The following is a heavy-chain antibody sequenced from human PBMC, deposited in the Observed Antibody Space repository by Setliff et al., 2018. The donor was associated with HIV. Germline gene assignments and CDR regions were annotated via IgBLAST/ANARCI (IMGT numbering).Heavy chain of an antibody. J-gene: IGHJ6*03. D-gene: IGHD2-2*01. V-gene: IGHV5-51*01. CDR1: GYSFTNYL. Sequence: PGESLKISCKGSGYSFTNYLIGWVRQMPGKGLEWMGIIYPGDSDTRYSPSFRGQVTISADKSINAAYLQWSSLKASDTAMYYCARHLGLPDATDYMDVWGKGTTVTVSS. CDR3: ARHLGLPDATDYMDV. CDR2: IYPGDSDT.